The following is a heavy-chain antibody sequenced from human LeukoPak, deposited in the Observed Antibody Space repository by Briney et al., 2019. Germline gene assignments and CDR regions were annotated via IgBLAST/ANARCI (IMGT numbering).Heavy chain of an antibody. J-gene: IGHJ4*02. V-gene: IGHV1-8*01. CDR3: ARVSLGYCSGGTCYFQDH. D-gene: IGHD2-15*01. Sequence: GASVSVSCKASGDTFTNYDINWVRRATGQGLEWMGWMNPNSGNTGYAQTFQGRVTMTRSTSISTAYMELSSLTSEDTAVYYCARVSLGYCSGGTCYFQDHWGQGTLVTVSS. CDR1: GDTFTNYD. CDR2: MNPNSGNT.